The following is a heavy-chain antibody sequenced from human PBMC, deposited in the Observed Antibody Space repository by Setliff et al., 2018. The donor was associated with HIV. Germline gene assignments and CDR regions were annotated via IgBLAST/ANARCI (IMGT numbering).Heavy chain of an antibody. V-gene: IGHV4-34*01. CDR3: ARHHPGGIAAAGLDY. D-gene: IGHD6-13*01. CDR1: GGSFSGYY. CDR2: ITHRGIT. J-gene: IGHJ4*02. Sequence: PSETLSLTCAVYGGSFSGYYWSWIRQPPGKGLEWIGEITHRGITYYNPSLKSRVTISVDTSKNQFSLKLSSVTAPDTAVYYCARHHPGGIAAAGLDYWGQGTLVTVSS.